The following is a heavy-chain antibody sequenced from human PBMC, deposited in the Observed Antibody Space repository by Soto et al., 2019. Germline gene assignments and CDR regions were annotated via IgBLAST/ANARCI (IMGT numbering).Heavy chain of an antibody. D-gene: IGHD3-9*01. V-gene: IGHV3-23*01. CDR1: GFTFINYA. CDR2: ISGSGSST. J-gene: IGHJ4*02. CDR3: ARGFATTGYLVDY. Sequence: GWSLRLACAASGFTFINYAMTWVRQAPGKGLQWVSAISGSGSSTKYADSVKGRFTISRDNSKSTLSLQMNSLRGEDTAVYFCARGFATTGYLVDYWGQGTLVTVSS.